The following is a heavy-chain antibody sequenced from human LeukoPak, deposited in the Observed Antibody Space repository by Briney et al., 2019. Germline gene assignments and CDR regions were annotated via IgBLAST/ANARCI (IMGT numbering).Heavy chain of an antibody. CDR2: IYYSGSI. D-gene: IGHD3-22*01. Sequence: PSETLSLTCTVSGGSISSSSSYWGWIRQPPGKGLEWIGSIYYSGSIYYNPSLKSRVTISVDTSKNQFSLKLSSVTAADTAVYYCARRGDDTSGYYPFWGRGTLVTVSS. J-gene: IGHJ4*02. CDR3: ARRGDDTSGYYPF. CDR1: GGSISSSSSY. V-gene: IGHV4-39*01.